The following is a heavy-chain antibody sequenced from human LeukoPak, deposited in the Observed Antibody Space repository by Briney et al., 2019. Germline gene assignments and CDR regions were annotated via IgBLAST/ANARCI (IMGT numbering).Heavy chain of an antibody. CDR2: INHSGST. Sequence: SQTLSLTCAVYGGSVSGYYWSWIRQPPGKGLEWIGEINHSGSTNYNPSLKSRVTISVDTSKNQFSLKLSSVTAADTAVYYCARGLNYGGSGYYFDSWGPGTLVTVSS. J-gene: IGHJ4*02. CDR3: ARGLNYGGSGYYFDS. CDR1: GGSVSGYY. D-gene: IGHD3-22*01. V-gene: IGHV4-34*01.